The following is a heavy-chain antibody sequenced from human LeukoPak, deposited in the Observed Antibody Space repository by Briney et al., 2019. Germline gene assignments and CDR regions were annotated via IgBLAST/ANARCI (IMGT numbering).Heavy chain of an antibody. CDR3: ARDRGDFWSGYGYYFDY. J-gene: IGHJ4*02. D-gene: IGHD3-3*01. CDR1: GYTFTNFY. Sequence: ASVKVSCKASGYTFTNFYIHWVLQAPGQGLEWMGTINPNGGSTRYAQKFQGRVTMTRDTSTNTVYMDLSSLRSEDTAVYYCARDRGDFWSGYGYYFDYWGQGTLVTVSS. CDR2: INPNGGST. V-gene: IGHV1-46*01.